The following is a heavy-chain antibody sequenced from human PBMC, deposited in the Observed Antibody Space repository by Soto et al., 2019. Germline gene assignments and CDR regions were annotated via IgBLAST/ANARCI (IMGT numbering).Heavy chain of an antibody. Sequence: EVQLVESGGGLVQPGGSLRLSCAASGFTFSSYSMNWVRQAPGKGLEWVSYISSSSSTIYYADSVKGRFTISRDNAKNSLYLQMNSLRAEDTAVYYCARDILDKCSGSYDYWGQGTLVTVSS. V-gene: IGHV3-48*01. D-gene: IGHD3-10*02. CDR3: ARDILDKCSGSYDY. CDR2: ISSSSSTI. J-gene: IGHJ4*02. CDR1: GFTFSSYS.